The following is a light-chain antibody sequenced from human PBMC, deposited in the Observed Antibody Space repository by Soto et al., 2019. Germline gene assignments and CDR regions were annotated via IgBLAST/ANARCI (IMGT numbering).Light chain of an antibody. CDR1: QSVGSA. J-gene: IGKJ4*01. Sequence: EIVMTQSPATLSVSPGETATLSCRASQSVGSAVAWYQHKPGQAPRLLIVGASIRATGVPGRFSGGGSGTEFTLTISCLQSEDFAVYYCQQYKNWAPLTCGGGTTVVIK. CDR2: GAS. V-gene: IGKV3-15*01. CDR3: QQYKNWAPLT.